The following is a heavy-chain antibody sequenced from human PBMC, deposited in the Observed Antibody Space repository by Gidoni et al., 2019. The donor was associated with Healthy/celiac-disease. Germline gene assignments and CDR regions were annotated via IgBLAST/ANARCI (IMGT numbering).Heavy chain of an antibody. CDR3: ARIWEEKRPYYYYYGMDV. D-gene: IGHD3-16*01. V-gene: IGHV4-31*03. Sequence: QVQLQESGPGLVKPSQTLSLTCTVSGGSISRGGYYWSWIRQHPGKGLEWIGYIYYSGSTYYNPSLKSRVTISVDTSKNQFSLKLSSVTAADTAVYYCARIWEEKRPYYYYYGMDVWGQGTTVTVSS. CDR2: IYYSGST. J-gene: IGHJ6*02. CDR1: GGSISRGGYY.